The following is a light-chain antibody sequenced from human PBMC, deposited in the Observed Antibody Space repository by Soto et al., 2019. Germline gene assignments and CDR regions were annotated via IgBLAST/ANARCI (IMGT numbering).Light chain of an antibody. Sequence: QSALTQPRSVSGSPGQSVTISCTGASSDVGGYNYVSWYQQYSGKAPKLMIYAVTRRPSEVPDCFSGSKSGNTASLTISGLQAEDEADYYCSSYAGSYSWVFGGGTKLTVL. CDR3: SSYAGSYSWV. CDR2: AVT. J-gene: IGLJ3*02. V-gene: IGLV2-11*01. CDR1: SSDVGGYNY.